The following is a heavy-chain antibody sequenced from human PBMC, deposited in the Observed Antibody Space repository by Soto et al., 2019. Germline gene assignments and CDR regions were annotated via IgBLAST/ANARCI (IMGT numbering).Heavy chain of an antibody. J-gene: IGHJ4*02. CDR1: GGSISSGGYS. CDR2: IYHSGST. Sequence: QLQLQDSGSGLVKPSQTLSLTCAVSGGSISSGGYSWSWIRQPPGKGLEWIGYIYHSGSTYYNPSLKSRVTISVDRSKNQFSLKLSSVTAADTAVYYCASSHAGAHITATVHWGQGTLVTVSS. CDR3: ASSHAGAHITATVH. D-gene: IGHD6-13*01. V-gene: IGHV4-30-2*01.